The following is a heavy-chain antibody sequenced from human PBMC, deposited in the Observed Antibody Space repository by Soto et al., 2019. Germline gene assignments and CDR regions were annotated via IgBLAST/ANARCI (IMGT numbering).Heavy chain of an antibody. D-gene: IGHD3-16*02. CDR3: ARVRRYDYVWGSYRHFEY. Sequence: ASVKVSCKASGYTFTSYGISWVRQAPLQVLEWMVCISAYNGNTNYAQKLQGRVTMTTDTSTSTAYKELMSLRSDDTAVYYCARVRRYDYVWGSYRHFEYWGQGTMVTVSS. V-gene: IGHV1-18*04. CDR1: GYTFTSYG. CDR2: ISAYNGNT. J-gene: IGHJ4*02.